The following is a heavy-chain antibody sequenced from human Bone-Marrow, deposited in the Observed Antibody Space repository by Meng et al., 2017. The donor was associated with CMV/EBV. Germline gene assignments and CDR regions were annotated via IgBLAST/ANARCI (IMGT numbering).Heavy chain of an antibody. V-gene: IGHV1-2*02. CDR3: ASGFCSGTTCYAQYFQH. Sequence: FTDSSVHWVRQAPGQGLEWMGWINPNSGGTNYAQKFQGTVTMTRDTSISTVYMELSRLRYDDTAVYYCASGFCSGTTCYAQYFQHWGQGTLVTVSS. CDR2: INPNSGGT. CDR1: FTDSS. D-gene: IGHD2-2*01. J-gene: IGHJ1*01.